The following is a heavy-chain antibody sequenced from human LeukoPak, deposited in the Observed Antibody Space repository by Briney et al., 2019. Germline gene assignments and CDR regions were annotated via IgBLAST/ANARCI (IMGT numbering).Heavy chain of an antibody. CDR1: GFTFSSYA. V-gene: IGHV3-23*01. Sequence: GGSLRLSCAASGFTFSSYAMSWVRQAPGKGLEWVSAISGSGGSTYYADSVKGRFTISRDNAKNSLHLQMSSLRAEDTAVYYCARVKRDAYTSFYFDYWGQGTLVTVSS. J-gene: IGHJ4*02. CDR3: ARVKRDAYTSFYFDY. CDR2: ISGSGGST. D-gene: IGHD5-24*01.